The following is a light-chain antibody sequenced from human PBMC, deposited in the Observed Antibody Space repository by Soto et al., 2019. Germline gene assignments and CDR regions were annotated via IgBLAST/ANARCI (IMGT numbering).Light chain of an antibody. CDR2: EVS. J-gene: IGKJ5*01. CDR1: QDIGGR. CDR3: QQYNSSPIT. V-gene: IGKV1-5*03. Sequence: DIQMTQSPSSVSASVGDRITITCRASQDIGGRLAWFQQKPGKAPKLLIYEVSTLESGVPSRFSGSGSGTEFTLTISSLQPDDFATYYCQQYNSSPITFGQGTRLENK.